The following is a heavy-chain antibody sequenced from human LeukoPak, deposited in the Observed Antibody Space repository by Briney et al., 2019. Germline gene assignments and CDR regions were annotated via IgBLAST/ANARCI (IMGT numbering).Heavy chain of an antibody. CDR2: ISGSGGST. CDR3: AKDTSSGYYAFDY. V-gene: IGHV3-23*01. CDR1: GFTFSSHA. D-gene: IGHD3-22*01. Sequence: GGSLRLSCAASGFTFSSHAMSWVRQAPGKGLEWVSAISGSGGSTYYADSVKGRFAISRDNSKNTLYLQMNSLRAEDTAVYYCAKDTSSGYYAFDYWGQGTLVTVSS. J-gene: IGHJ4*02.